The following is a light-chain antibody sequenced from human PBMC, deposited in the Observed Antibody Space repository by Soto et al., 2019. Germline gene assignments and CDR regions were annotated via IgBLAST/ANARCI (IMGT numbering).Light chain of an antibody. CDR3: QQYNNWPPLT. Sequence: EIVMTQSPATLSVSPGEGATLSCRASQSVSSNLAWYQQKPGQAPRLLIYAASTRATGIPGRFSGSGSGTEFTLTISSLQSVDFAVYYCQQYNNWPPLTFGGGTKVEIK. J-gene: IGKJ4*01. V-gene: IGKV3-15*01. CDR2: AAS. CDR1: QSVSSN.